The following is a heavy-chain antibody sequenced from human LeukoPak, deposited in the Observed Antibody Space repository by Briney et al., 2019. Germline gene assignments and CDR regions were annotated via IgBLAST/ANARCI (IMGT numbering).Heavy chain of an antibody. CDR3: AKTRYNWKSPDAFDV. Sequence: PGESLRLSCAASGYSFANVAMSWVRQAPGKGLEWVSGIGGSGESRFYSDSVAGRFAISSDVSKNTVYLQMMSLTAEDTAINYCAKTRYNWKSPDAFDVWGQGTMVTVSA. V-gene: IGHV3-23*01. CDR1: GYSFANVA. D-gene: IGHD1-1*01. CDR2: IGGSGESR. J-gene: IGHJ3*01.